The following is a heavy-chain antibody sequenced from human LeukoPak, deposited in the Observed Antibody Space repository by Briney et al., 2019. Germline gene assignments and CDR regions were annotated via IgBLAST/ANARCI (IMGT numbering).Heavy chain of an antibody. Sequence: VASVTVSCKASGYTFTSYYMHWVRQAPGQGLEWMGIINPSGGSTSYAQKFQGRVTMTRDTSTSTVYMELSSLRSEDTAVYYCARVSYSSGWYGNYYYYGMDVWGQGTTVTVSS. J-gene: IGHJ6*02. V-gene: IGHV1-46*01. CDR1: GYTFTSYY. D-gene: IGHD6-19*01. CDR2: INPSGGST. CDR3: ARVSYSSGWYGNYYYYGMDV.